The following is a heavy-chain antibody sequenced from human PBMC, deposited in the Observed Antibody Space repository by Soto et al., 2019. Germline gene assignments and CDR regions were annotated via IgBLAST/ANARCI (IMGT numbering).Heavy chain of an antibody. V-gene: IGHV4-31*03. J-gene: IGHJ2*01. CDR1: SGSISSGGYY. CDR2: IYYSGST. Sequence: SETLSLTCTVSSGSISSGGYYWSWIRQHPGKGLEWIGYIYYSGSTYYNPSLKSRVTISIDTSKNQFSLKLSSVTAADTAVYYCARASYDSSGYYSRYFDLWGRGTLVTVSS. CDR3: ARASYDSSGYYSRYFDL. D-gene: IGHD3-22*01.